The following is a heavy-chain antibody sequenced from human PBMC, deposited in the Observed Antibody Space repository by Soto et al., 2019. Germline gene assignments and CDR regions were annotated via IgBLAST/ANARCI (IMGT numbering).Heavy chain of an antibody. V-gene: IGHV1-2*02. CDR3: AREEPLYYFDY. Sequence: ASVKVSCKASGYTFTGYYMHWVRQAPGQGLEWMGWINPNSGGTNYAQKFQGRVTITGDTSASTAYMELSSLRSEDTAVYYCAREEPLYYFDYWGQGTLVTVSS. CDR1: GYTFTGYY. J-gene: IGHJ4*02. D-gene: IGHD1-1*01. CDR2: INPNSGGT.